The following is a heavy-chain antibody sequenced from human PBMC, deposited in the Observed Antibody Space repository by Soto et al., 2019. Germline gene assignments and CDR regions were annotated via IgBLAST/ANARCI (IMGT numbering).Heavy chain of an antibody. CDR2: IYYSGST. J-gene: IGHJ3*02. Sequence: SETLSITCTVSGGSISSYYWSWIRQPPGKGLEWIGYIYYSGSTNYNPSLKSRVTISVDTSKNQFSLKLSSVTAADTAVYYCARQWGTDAFDIWGQGTMVTVSS. CDR1: GGSISSYY. CDR3: ARQWGTDAFDI. D-gene: IGHD1-1*01. V-gene: IGHV4-59*08.